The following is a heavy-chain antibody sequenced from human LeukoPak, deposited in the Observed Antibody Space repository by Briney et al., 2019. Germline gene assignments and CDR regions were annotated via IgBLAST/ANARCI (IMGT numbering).Heavy chain of an antibody. CDR3: AVRNDWFPNYDMDV. J-gene: IGHJ6*03. CDR2: ISGSGGST. Sequence: PGGSLRLSCEASGFTFSSYAMSWVRQAPGKGLEWVSAISGSGGSTYYADSVKGRFTISRDNAKNSLYLQMNSLRAEDTAVYYCAVRNDWFPNYDMDVRGKGTTVTVSS. V-gene: IGHV3-23*01. D-gene: IGHD3-9*01. CDR1: GFTFSSYA.